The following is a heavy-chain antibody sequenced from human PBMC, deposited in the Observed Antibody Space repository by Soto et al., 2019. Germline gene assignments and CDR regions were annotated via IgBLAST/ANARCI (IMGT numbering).Heavy chain of an antibody. D-gene: IGHD2-15*01. CDR1: GASISSGGYY. Sequence: QVHLQEAGPGLVKPSQTLSLTCTVSGASISSGGYYWSWIRQLPGKGLERISHLYYTGSTKYNPSLMSRITTSLDTSTNPFSLKLNCVTAADTAVYYCAGFWGGSCSGSSCYGAVSFWGQGTLDTVSS. CDR3: AGFWGGSCSGSSCYGAVSF. V-gene: IGHV4-31*03. J-gene: IGHJ4*02. CDR2: LYYTGST.